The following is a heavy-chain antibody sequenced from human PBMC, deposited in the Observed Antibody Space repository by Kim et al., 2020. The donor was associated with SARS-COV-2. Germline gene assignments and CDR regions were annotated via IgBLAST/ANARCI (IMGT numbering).Heavy chain of an antibody. J-gene: IGHJ6*02. CDR3: ARDSPGEDYGMDV. D-gene: IGHD7-27*01. V-gene: IGHV1-18*01. Sequence: AQELQSRLTLATDTATSTAYMELRGLRADDTAVYYCARDSPGEDYGMDVWGQGTTVTVSS.